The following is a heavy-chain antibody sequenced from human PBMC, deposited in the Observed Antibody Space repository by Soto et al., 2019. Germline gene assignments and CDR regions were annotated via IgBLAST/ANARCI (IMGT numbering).Heavy chain of an antibody. V-gene: IGHV1-3*01. J-gene: IGHJ4*02. CDR3: ARDTGDGTFDF. Sequence: ASVKVSCKASGYTFSSYAMHWVRQAPGQRLEWMGWINAGYGNTKSSQKFQDRVTISRDTSASTAYMELASLRSEDTAVYYCARDTGDGTFDFWGQGTLVTVSS. D-gene: IGHD7-27*01. CDR1: GYTFSSYA. CDR2: INAGYGNT.